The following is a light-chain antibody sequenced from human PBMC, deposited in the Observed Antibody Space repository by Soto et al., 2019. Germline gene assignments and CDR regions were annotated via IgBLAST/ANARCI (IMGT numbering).Light chain of an antibody. J-gene: IGKJ4*01. V-gene: IGKV3-15*01. CDR2: GAS. CDR3: QQYKNWPPLT. Sequence: EIVMTQSPATLSVSPGETATLSCRASQSVGSAVAWYQHKPGQAPRLLIVGASIRATGVPGRFSGGGSGTEFPLTIISLLSEDFAVYYCQQYKNWPPLTFGGGTTVEIK. CDR1: QSVGSA.